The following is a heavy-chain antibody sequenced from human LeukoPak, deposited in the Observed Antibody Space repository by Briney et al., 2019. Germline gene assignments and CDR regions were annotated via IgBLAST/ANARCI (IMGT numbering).Heavy chain of an antibody. V-gene: IGHV4-61*01. CDR3: ASMGDYGGSPNDY. CDR2: IYYSGST. Sequence: SETLPLTCTVSGGSVSSGSYYWSWIRQPPGTGLEWIGYIYYSGSTNYNPSLKSRVTISVDTSKNQFSLKLSSVTAADTAVYYCASMGDYGGSPNDYWGQGTLVTVSS. D-gene: IGHD4-23*01. CDR1: GGSVSSGSYY. J-gene: IGHJ4*02.